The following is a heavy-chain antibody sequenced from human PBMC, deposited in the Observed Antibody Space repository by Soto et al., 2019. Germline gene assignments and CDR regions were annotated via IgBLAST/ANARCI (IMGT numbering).Heavy chain of an antibody. V-gene: IGHV3-30-3*01. CDR3: ARDGLLGYFDY. Sequence: QVQLVESGGGVVQPGRSLRLSCAASGFTFSNYAMHWVRQAPGKGLEWVAVISYDGNNKYCADSVKGRFTISRDNSKNTLYLQMNRLRAEDTAVYYCARDGLLGYFDYWGQGTLVTVSS. J-gene: IGHJ4*02. D-gene: IGHD2-15*01. CDR2: ISYDGNNK. CDR1: GFTFSNYA.